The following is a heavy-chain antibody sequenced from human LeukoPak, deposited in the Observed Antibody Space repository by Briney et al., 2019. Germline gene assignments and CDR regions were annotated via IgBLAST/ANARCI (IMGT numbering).Heavy chain of an antibody. Sequence: SETLSLTCTVSGGSIGSSYYYWGWIRQPPGRGLEWIGSIYYSGSTYYNPSLKSRVTISEDTSKNQFSLKLNPVTAADTAVYYCARHRIAARGSFDYWGQGTLVTVSS. J-gene: IGHJ4*02. V-gene: IGHV4-39*01. CDR1: GGSIGSSYYY. CDR2: IYYSGST. D-gene: IGHD6-6*01. CDR3: ARHRIAARGSFDY.